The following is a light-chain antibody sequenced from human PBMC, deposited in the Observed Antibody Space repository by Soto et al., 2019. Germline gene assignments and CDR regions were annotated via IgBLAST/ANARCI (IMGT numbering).Light chain of an antibody. CDR1: SSDVGAYNF. J-gene: IGLJ1*01. CDR3: SSYGGPNNSNYV. Sequence: QSALTQPPSASGSPGQSVTISCTGTSSDVGAYNFVSWYQQHPGKAPKLVISEVNKRPPGVPDRFSGSKSGNTASLTVSGLQPEDEADYYCSSYGGPNNSNYVFGTGTKLTVL. CDR2: EVN. V-gene: IGLV2-8*01.